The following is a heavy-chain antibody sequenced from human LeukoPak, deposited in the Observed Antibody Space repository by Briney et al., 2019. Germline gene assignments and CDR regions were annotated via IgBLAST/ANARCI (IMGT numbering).Heavy chain of an antibody. CDR2: IIPIFGTA. CDR1: GGTFSSYA. J-gene: IGHJ4*02. CDR3: ARSPGGYRSSWVFDY. V-gene: IGHV1-69*13. Sequence: SVKVSCKASGGTFSSYAISWVRQAPGQGLEWMGGIIPIFGTANYAQKFQGRVTITADESTSTAYMELSSLRSEDTAVYYCARSPGGYRSSWVFDYWGQGTLVTVSS. D-gene: IGHD6-13*01.